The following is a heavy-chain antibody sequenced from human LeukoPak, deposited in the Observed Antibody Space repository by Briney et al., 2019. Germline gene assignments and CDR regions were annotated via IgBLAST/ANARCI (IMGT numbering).Heavy chain of an antibody. J-gene: IGHJ4*02. V-gene: IGHV4-4*09. CDR2: IYTSGGT. Sequence: SETLSLTCTVSGDSISSYYWSWIRQPPGKGLEWVGYIYTSGGTNYIPSLKGRVTISIDTSKNQFSLKLSSVTAADSAVYYCARLTRLSTSPDRYYLDYWGQGTLVTVSS. D-gene: IGHD6-6*01. CDR3: ARLTRLSTSPDRYYLDY. CDR1: GDSISSYY.